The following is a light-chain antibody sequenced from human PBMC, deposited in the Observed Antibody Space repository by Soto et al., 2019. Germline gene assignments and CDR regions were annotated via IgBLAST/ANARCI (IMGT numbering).Light chain of an antibody. CDR2: DAA. CDR3: QQYDDLPIT. Sequence: DIQMTQSPSSLSASEGDRVTINCQASQDINNYLNWYQQKPGKAPKLLIYDAANLETGVPSRFSGSGSGTDFSLTITSLQPEDIGTYYCQQYDDLPITFGQGTRLQIK. V-gene: IGKV1-33*01. CDR1: QDINNY. J-gene: IGKJ5*01.